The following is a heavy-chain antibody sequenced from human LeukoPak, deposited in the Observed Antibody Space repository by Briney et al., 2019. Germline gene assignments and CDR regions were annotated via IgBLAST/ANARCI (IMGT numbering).Heavy chain of an antibody. Sequence: GGSLRLSCAASGFTFSSYWMSWVRQAPGKGLEWVANMKQDGSEKYYVDSVKGRFTISRDNAKNSLYLQMNSLRAEDTAVYYCARETTVTTFHWYFDLWGRGTLVTVSS. CDR2: MKQDGSEK. J-gene: IGHJ2*01. D-gene: IGHD4-17*01. CDR1: GFTFSSYW. V-gene: IGHV3-7*03. CDR3: ARETTVTTFHWYFDL.